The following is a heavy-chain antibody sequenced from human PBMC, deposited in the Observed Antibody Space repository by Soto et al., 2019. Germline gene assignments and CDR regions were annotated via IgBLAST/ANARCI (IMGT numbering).Heavy chain of an antibody. CDR1: GFTLSGYD. CDR2: IGSAGDT. V-gene: IGHV3-13*01. CDR3: ARLPHSSGWYDMGYYYYGMDV. D-gene: IGHD6-19*01. Sequence: GGSLRLSYAASGFTLSGYDIHWVRKATGKGLEWVSGIGSAGDTYYEDSVKGRFTISRENAKNSLYLQMNSLRAEDTAVYYCARLPHSSGWYDMGYYYYGMDVWGQGTTVTVSS. J-gene: IGHJ6*02.